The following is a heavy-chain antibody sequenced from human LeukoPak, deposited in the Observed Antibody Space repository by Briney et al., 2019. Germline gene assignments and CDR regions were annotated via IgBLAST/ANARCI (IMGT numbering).Heavy chain of an antibody. CDR2: ISYDGGDK. Sequence: GGSLRLSCVASGFSFSGYWMTWVRQAPGKGLEWVALISYDGGDKYYAESMKGRITISRDNAENTLYLQMNNLRPDDTAFYFCVKEGVEYSYSYGDYWGQGTLVTVSS. CDR1: GFSFSGYW. V-gene: IGHV3-30*18. D-gene: IGHD3-16*01. J-gene: IGHJ4*02. CDR3: VKEGVEYSYSYGDY.